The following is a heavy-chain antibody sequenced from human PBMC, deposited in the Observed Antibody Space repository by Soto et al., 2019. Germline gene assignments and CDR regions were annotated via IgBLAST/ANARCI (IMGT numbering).Heavy chain of an antibody. Sequence: GGSLRLSCAASGFTFSSYGMHWVRQAPGKGLEWVAVISYDGSNKYYADSVKGRFTISRDNSKNTPYLQMNSLRAEDTAVYYCAKEGDDFWSGYYPYYYYGMDVWGQGTTVTVSS. CDR3: AKEGDDFWSGYYPYYYYGMDV. CDR2: ISYDGSNK. J-gene: IGHJ6*02. D-gene: IGHD3-3*01. CDR1: GFTFSSYG. V-gene: IGHV3-30*18.